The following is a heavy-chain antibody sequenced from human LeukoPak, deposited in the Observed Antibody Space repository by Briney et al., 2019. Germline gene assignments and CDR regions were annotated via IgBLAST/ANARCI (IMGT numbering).Heavy chain of an antibody. CDR1: GFIFSSYE. CDR2: ISSSGSTR. Sequence: PGGSLRLSCAASGFIFSSYETNWVRQAPGKGLEWVSYISSSGSTRYYADSVKGRFTMSRDNAKNSLYLQMNSLRAEDTAVYYCARDHGGVLVRGVIDYWGQGTLVTVSS. D-gene: IGHD3-10*01. CDR3: ARDHGGVLVRGVIDY. V-gene: IGHV3-48*03. J-gene: IGHJ4*02.